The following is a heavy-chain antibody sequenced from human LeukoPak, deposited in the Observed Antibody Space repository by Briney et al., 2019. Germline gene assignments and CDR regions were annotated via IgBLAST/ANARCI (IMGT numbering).Heavy chain of an antibody. J-gene: IGHJ4*02. CDR3: AREGGFYRPLDY. D-gene: IGHD3-3*01. Sequence: PSETLSLTCTVSGGSISSYYWSWIRQPPGKGLEWIGYIYYSGSTNYSPSLKSRVTMSVDTSKNQFSMKLSSVTAADTAVYYCAREGGFYRPLDYSGQGTLVTVSS. CDR2: IYYSGST. V-gene: IGHV4-59*12. CDR1: GGSISSYY.